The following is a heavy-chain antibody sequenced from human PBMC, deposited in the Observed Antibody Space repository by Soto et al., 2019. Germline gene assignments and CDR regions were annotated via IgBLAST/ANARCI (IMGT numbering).Heavy chain of an antibody. J-gene: IGHJ6*03. V-gene: IGHV3-49*03. CDR2: IRSKAYGGTT. Sequence: PGGSLTLSCTASGVTCGDYAMSWFRQAPGKGLEWVGFIRSKAYGGTTEYAASVKGRFTISRDDSKSIAYLQMNSLKTEDTAVYCCTRDLPKSYYDFWSGLEGYYYYYMDVWGKGTTVTVSS. D-gene: IGHD3-3*01. CDR1: GVTCGDYA. CDR3: TRDLPKSYYDFWSGLEGYYYYYMDV.